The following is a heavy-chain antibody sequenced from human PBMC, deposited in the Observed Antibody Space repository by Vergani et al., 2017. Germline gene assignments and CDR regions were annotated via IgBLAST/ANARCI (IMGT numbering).Heavy chain of an antibody. CDR3: AGVGRLWTGENYYYYYMDV. CDR1: GGTFSSYA. D-gene: IGHD3/OR15-3a*01. V-gene: IGHV1-69*04. J-gene: IGHJ6*03. Sequence: QVQLVQSGAEVKKPGSSVKVSCKASGGTFSSYAISWVRQAPGQGLEWMGRIIPILGIANYAQKFQGRVTITADKSTSTAYMELSSLRSEDTAVYYCAGVGRLWTGENYYYYYMDVWGKGTTVTVSS. CDR2: IIPILGIA.